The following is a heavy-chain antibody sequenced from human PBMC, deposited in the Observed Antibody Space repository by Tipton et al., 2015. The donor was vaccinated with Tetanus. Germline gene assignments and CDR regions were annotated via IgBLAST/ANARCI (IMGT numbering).Heavy chain of an antibody. D-gene: IGHD1-7*01. CDR2: ISHSGTTI. CDR1: GFTFSDCY. CDR3: ATRGGTTSSFYYGMDV. Sequence: QVQLVQSGGGLVKPGGSLRLSCAASGFTFSDCYMVWIRQAPGKGLEWLSFISHSGTTIYNADSVKGRFTISRDNAENSLYLQMNSLRAEDTAVYYCATRGGTTSSFYYGMDVWGQGTTVTVSS. J-gene: IGHJ6*02. V-gene: IGHV3-11*01.